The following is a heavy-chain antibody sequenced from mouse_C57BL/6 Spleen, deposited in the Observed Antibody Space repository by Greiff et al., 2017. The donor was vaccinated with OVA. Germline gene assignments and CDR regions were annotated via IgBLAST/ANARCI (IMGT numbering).Heavy chain of an antibody. CDR1: GYTFTSYW. CDR3: ARKRDYGYYAMDY. J-gene: IGHJ4*01. CDR2: INPSNGGT. Sequence: QVHVKQPGTELVKPGASVKLSCKASGYTFTSYWMHWVKQRPGQGLEWIGNINPSNGGTNYNEKFKSKATLTVDKSSSTAYMQLSSLTSEDSAVYYCARKRDYGYYAMDYWGQGTSVTVSS. V-gene: IGHV1-53*01. D-gene: IGHD1-1*01.